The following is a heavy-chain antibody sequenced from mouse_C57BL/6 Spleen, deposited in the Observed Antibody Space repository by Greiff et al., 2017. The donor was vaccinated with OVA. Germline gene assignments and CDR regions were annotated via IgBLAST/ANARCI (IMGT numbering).Heavy chain of an antibody. CDR1: GYTFTSYW. V-gene: IGHV1-69*01. CDR3: ARSPSYYSNCDV. Sequence: VQLQQSGAELVMPGASVKLSCKASGYTFTSYWMHWVKQRPGQGLEWIGEIDPSDSYTNYNQKFKGKSTLTVDKSSSTAYMQLSSLTSEDSAVYYWARSPSYYSNCDVWGTGTTVTVSS. D-gene: IGHD2-5*01. J-gene: IGHJ1*03. CDR2: IDPSDSYT.